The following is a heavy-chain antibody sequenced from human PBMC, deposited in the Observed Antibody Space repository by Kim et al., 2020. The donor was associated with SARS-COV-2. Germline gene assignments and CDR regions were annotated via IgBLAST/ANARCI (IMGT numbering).Heavy chain of an antibody. CDR2: IKQDESEK. Sequence: GGSLRLSCAASEFTFSAYWMSWVRQAPGKGLEWVANIKQDESEKYYLDSVKGRFTISRDNAKNSLYLQMNSLRAEDSALYYCARLGLAGTTADYWGQGTLDTVPS. V-gene: IGHV3-7*01. CDR3: ARLGLAGTTADY. CDR1: EFTFSAYW. D-gene: IGHD6-19*01. J-gene: IGHJ4*02.